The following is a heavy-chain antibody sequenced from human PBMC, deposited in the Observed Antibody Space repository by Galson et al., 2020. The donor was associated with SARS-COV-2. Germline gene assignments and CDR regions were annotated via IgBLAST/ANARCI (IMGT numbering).Heavy chain of an antibody. CDR3: AKYAPATSGYDFDF. CDR1: GFTFSTYA. V-gene: IGHV3-23*01. Sequence: GESLKISCATSGFTFSTYAMSWVRQAPGKGLEWVSAITSSGSKTYYGVSVKGRYTISRDNSKNTLYLQMNSLGAEDTAMYFCAKYAPATSGYDFDFWGQGTLVTVAT. CDR2: ITSSGSKT. J-gene: IGHJ4*02. D-gene: IGHD6-25*01.